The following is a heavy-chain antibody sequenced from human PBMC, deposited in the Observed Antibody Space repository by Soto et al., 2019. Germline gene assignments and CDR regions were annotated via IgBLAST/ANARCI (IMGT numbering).Heavy chain of an antibody. J-gene: IGHJ4*02. V-gene: IGHV3-33*01. Sequence: QVQLVESGGGVVQPGRSLRLSCAASGFTFSSYGMHWVRQAPGKGLEWVAVIWYDGSNKYYADSVKGRFTISRDNSKNTLYLQMNSLRADDTAVYYCARDLGGYAGFDYWGQGPLVTVSS. D-gene: IGHD5-12*01. CDR1: GFTFSSYG. CDR2: IWYDGSNK. CDR3: ARDLGGYAGFDY.